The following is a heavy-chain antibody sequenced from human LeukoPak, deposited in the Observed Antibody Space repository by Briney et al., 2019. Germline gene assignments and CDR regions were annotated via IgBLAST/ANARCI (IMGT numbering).Heavy chain of an antibody. CDR3: ARGPGVRFLEWLLSDYYMDV. J-gene: IGHJ6*03. Sequence: ASVKVSCKASGGTFSSYAISRVRQAPGQGLEWMGGIIPIFGTANYAQRFQGRVTITADESTSTAYMELSSLRSEDTAVYYCARGPGVRFLEWLLSDYYMDVWGKGTTVTVSS. V-gene: IGHV1-69*13. CDR2: IIPIFGTA. D-gene: IGHD3-3*01. CDR1: GGTFSSYA.